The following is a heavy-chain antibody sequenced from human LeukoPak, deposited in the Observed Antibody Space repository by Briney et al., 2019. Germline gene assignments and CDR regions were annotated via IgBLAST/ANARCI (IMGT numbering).Heavy chain of an antibody. V-gene: IGHV4-59*01. J-gene: IGHJ4*02. Sequence: PSETLSLTCTVSGGSISSYYWSWIRQPPGKGLEWIGHIYYSGSTNYNPSLKSRVTISVDTSKNQFSLKLSSVTAADTAVYYCARGEGDGSEFDYWGQGTLVTVSS. CDR1: GGSISSYY. D-gene: IGHD5-24*01. CDR3: ARGEGDGSEFDY. CDR2: IYYSGST.